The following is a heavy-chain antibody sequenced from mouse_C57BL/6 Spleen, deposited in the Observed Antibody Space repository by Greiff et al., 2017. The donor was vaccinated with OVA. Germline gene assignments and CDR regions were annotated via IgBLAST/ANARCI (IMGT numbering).Heavy chain of an antibody. D-gene: IGHD1-1*01. Sequence: DVQLVESGGGLVQPGGSMKLSCAASGFTFSDAWMDWVRQSPEKGLEWVAEIRNKANNHATYYAESVKGRFTISRDDSKSSVYLQMNSLRAEDTGIYYCTRAHYYGSSLYAMDYWGQGTSVTVSS. V-gene: IGHV6-6*01. CDR2: IRNKANNHAT. CDR1: GFTFSDAW. J-gene: IGHJ4*01. CDR3: TRAHYYGSSLYAMDY.